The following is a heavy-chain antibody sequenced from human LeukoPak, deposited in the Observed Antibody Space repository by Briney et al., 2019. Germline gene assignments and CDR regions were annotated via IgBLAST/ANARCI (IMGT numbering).Heavy chain of an antibody. CDR1: GFTFSRYA. CDR2: ISSNGGST. J-gene: IGHJ4*02. CDR3: VKDGSGSYYTYYFDY. D-gene: IGHD3-10*01. V-gene: IGHV3-64D*06. Sequence: GGSLRLSCSASGFTFSRYAMHWVRQAPGKGLEYVSAISSNGGSTYYADSVKGRFIISRDNSKNTLYLQMSSLRAEDTAVYYCVKDGSGSYYTYYFDYWGQGTLVTVSS.